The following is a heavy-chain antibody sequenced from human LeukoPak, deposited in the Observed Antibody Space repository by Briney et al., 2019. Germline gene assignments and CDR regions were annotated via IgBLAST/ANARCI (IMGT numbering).Heavy chain of an antibody. Sequence: GASVKVSCKTSGYTFTGYFMHWERQAPGQGLEWMGWINPNSGGTYYAQKFEGRVTLTRDTSISTAYMELSRLRSDDTALYYCARVTVTTEFDCWGQGTLLTVSS. CDR3: ARVTVTTEFDC. J-gene: IGHJ4*02. V-gene: IGHV1-2*02. CDR1: GYTFTGYF. D-gene: IGHD4-17*01. CDR2: INPNSGGT.